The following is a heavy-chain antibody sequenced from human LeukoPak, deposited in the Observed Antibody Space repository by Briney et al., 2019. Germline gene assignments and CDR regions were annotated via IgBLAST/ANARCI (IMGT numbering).Heavy chain of an antibody. CDR3: ARDRTLYH. CDR1: GFTFDDYA. CDR2: ISWNSGSI. D-gene: IGHD2-2*01. Sequence: GGSLRLSCAASGFTFDDYAMHWVRQAPGKGLEWVSGISWNSGSIGYADSVKGRFTISRDNAKNSLYLQMNSLRAEDTAVYYCARDRTLYHWGQGTLVTVSS. V-gene: IGHV3-9*01. J-gene: IGHJ4*02.